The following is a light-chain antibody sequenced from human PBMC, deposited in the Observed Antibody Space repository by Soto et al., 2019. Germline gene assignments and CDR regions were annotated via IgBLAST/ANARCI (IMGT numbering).Light chain of an antibody. CDR1: QSIGTW. V-gene: IGKV1-39*01. CDR2: AAS. Sequence: DIQVTQSPSTLSASVGDRFTIXXGASQSIGTWLAWYQQKPGKAPKXVIYAASSLQSGVPSRFSGSGSGTDFTLTISSLQPEDFATYYCQQSYSTPLTFGGGTKVDIK. CDR3: QQSYSTPLT. J-gene: IGKJ4*01.